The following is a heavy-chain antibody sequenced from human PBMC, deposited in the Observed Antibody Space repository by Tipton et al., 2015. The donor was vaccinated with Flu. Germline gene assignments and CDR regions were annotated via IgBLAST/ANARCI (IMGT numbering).Heavy chain of an antibody. CDR1: GGSINSYF. V-gene: IGHV4-59*05. CDR3: ARHEGQSYSSSPTAGMDV. CDR2: ISYSGNT. J-gene: IGHJ6*03. D-gene: IGHD6-13*01. Sequence: TLSLTCTVSGGSINSYFWSWIRQPPGKGLEWIGGISYSGNTYYNPSLKSRVVISVDTPKNQFSLKLSSVTAADTAVYYCARHEGQSYSSSPTAGMDVWGKGTTVTVSS.